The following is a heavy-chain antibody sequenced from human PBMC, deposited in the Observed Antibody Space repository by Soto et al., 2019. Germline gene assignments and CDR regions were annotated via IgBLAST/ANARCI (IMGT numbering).Heavy chain of an antibody. CDR2: IYYSGST. J-gene: IGHJ6*02. D-gene: IGHD6-13*01. CDR1: GGSISSYY. Sequence: SETLSLTCTVSGGSISSYYWSWIRQPPGKGLEWIGYIYYSGSTNYNPSLKSRVTISVDTSKNQFSLKLSSVTAADTAVYYCAREGVSSSWYYYYGMDVWGQVTTVTVSS. CDR3: AREGVSSSWYYYYGMDV. V-gene: IGHV4-59*01.